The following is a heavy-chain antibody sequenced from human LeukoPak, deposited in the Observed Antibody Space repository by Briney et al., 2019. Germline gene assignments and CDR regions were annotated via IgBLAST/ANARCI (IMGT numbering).Heavy chain of an antibody. CDR2: ISGST. V-gene: IGHV3-23*01. CDR3: AKAARSSGWYKGFDY. CDR1: GFTFSSYA. Sequence: GGSLRLSCAASGFTFSSYAVSWVRQAPGKGLEWVSAISGSTYYADSAKGRFTISRDNSKNTLYLQMNSLRAEDTAVYYCAKAARSSGWYKGFDYWGQGTLVTVSS. D-gene: IGHD6-19*01. J-gene: IGHJ4*02.